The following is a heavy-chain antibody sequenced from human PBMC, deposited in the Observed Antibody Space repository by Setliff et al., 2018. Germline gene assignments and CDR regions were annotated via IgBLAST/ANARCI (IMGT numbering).Heavy chain of an antibody. D-gene: IGHD3-10*01. V-gene: IGHV4-4*02. CDR2: VNHRGGT. CDR1: GVSVSINNW. CDR3: ARGESIGSGTVNLDR. J-gene: IGHJ5*02. Sequence: PSETLSLTCAISGVSVSINNWWSWVRQPPGEGLEWIGEVNHRGGTYYSPSLKRRVTISVDKSKNQLSLKLTSVTAADTAVYYCARGESIGSGTVNLDRWGQGKLVTVSS.